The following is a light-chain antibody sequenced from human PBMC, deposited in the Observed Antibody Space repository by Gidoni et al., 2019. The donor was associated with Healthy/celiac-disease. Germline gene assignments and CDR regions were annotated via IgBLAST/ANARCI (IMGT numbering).Light chain of an antibody. CDR3: CSYAGSLVV. CDR1: SSDVGGYNY. Sequence: QSALTQPRSVSGSPGQSVTISCTGTSSDVGGYNYVSWYPQHPGKAPKLMIYDVSKRPSGVPDRFSGSKSGNTASLTISGLQAEDEADYYCCSYAGSLVVFGGGTKLTVL. V-gene: IGLV2-11*01. CDR2: DVS. J-gene: IGLJ2*01.